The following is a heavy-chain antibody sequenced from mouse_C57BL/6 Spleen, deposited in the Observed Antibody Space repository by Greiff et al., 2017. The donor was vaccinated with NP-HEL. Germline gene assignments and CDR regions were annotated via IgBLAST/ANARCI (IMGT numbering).Heavy chain of an antibody. D-gene: IGHD2-5*01. J-gene: IGHJ2*01. CDR3: ARHSKLYYFDY. Sequence: QVHVKQPGAELVRPGSSVKLSCKASGYTFTSYWMHWVKQRPIQGLEWIGNIDPSDSETHYNQKFKDKATLTVDKSSSTAYMQLSSLTSEDSAVYYCARHSKLYYFDYWGQGTTLTVSS. CDR2: IDPSDSET. V-gene: IGHV1-52*01. CDR1: GYTFTSYW.